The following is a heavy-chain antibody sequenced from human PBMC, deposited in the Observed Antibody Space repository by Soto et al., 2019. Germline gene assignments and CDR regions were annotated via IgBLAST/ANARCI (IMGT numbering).Heavy chain of an antibody. CDR1: GYTFTSYG. V-gene: IGHV1-18*04. J-gene: IGHJ6*02. CDR3: ARDGGGYCGCGFVYYYYGMDV. Sequence: QVQLVQSGAEVKKPGASVKVSCKASGYTFTSYGINWVRQAPGQGLEWMGWISAYNGNTNYAQKLQGRVTMTTDTSASTAYMELGSTRSDEPAVYYCARDGGGYCGCGFVYYYYGMDVWGQGTTVTVSS. CDR2: ISAYNGNT. D-gene: IGHD5-12*01.